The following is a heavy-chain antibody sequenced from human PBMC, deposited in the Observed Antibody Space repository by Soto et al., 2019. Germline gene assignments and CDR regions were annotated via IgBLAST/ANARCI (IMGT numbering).Heavy chain of an antibody. Sequence: QVQLVQSGAEVKKPGSSVKVSCKASGGSLKNFAISWVRQAPGQGLEWMGGIIPFVGTADYPQKFQGRVTVTADESINTAYLEVRGLRSEETAVFYCEKEGGSPPAFDSCGQGTLITVSS. CDR2: IIPFVGTA. J-gene: IGHJ4*02. D-gene: IGHD1-26*01. V-gene: IGHV1-69*01. CDR1: GGSLKNFA. CDR3: EKEGGSPPAFDS.